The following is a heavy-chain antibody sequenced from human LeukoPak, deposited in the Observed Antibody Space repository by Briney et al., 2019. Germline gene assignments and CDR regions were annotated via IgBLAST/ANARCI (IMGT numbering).Heavy chain of an antibody. D-gene: IGHD3-22*01. V-gene: IGHV1-18*01. Sequence: ASVKVSCKASGYTFTSYGISWVRQAPGQGLEWMGWISAYNGNTNYAQKLQGRVTMTTDTSTSTAYMELRSLRSDDTAVYYCARDQTAGYYDSSGYYVYWGQGTLVTVSS. CDR3: ARDQTAGYYDSSGYYVY. J-gene: IGHJ4*02. CDR1: GYTFTSYG. CDR2: ISAYNGNT.